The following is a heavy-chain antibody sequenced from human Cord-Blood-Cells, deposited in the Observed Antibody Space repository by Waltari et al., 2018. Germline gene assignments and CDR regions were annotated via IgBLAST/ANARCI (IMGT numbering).Heavy chain of an antibody. CDR3: ARSRRAPYTAMVPFDY. D-gene: IGHD5-18*01. V-gene: IGHV4-31*03. CDR2: IYYSGST. CDR1: GGSISSGGYY. J-gene: IGHJ4*02. Sequence: QVQLQESGPGLVKPSQTLSLTCTVPGGSISSGGYYWSWIRQHPGKGLEWIGYIYYSGSTYYNPSLKSRVTISVDTSKNQFSLKLSSVTAADTAVYYCARSRRAPYTAMVPFDYWGQGTLVTVSS.